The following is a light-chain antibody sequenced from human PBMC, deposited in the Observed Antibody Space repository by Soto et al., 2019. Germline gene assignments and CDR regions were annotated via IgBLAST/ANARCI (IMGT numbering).Light chain of an antibody. V-gene: IGKV3-15*01. J-gene: IGKJ3*01. CDR3: QQYYYWPFT. CDR2: GAS. Sequence: EVVMTHSPATPSVSPGEGATLSCRASQSVSSTLAWYPQTPGQAPRLLIYGASTRAAGIPARFSGSESGTEFALTISSLQSEDFAVYYCQQYYYWPFTFGPGTKVVIK. CDR1: QSVSST.